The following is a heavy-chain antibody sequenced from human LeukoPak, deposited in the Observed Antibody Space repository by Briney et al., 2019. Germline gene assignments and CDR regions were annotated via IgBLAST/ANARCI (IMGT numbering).Heavy chain of an antibody. CDR2: INTNTGNP. V-gene: IGHV7-4-1*02. J-gene: IGHJ4*02. CDR1: GYTFTSYG. CDR3: ARAGVLKRSGGVMDIVVVPAAQDY. D-gene: IGHD2-2*03. Sequence: ASVKVSCKASGYTFTSYGISWVRQAPGQGLEWMGWINTNTGNPTYAQGFTGRFVFSLDTSVSTAYLQISSLKAEDTAAYYCARAGVLKRSGGVMDIVVVPAAQDYWGQGTLVTVSS.